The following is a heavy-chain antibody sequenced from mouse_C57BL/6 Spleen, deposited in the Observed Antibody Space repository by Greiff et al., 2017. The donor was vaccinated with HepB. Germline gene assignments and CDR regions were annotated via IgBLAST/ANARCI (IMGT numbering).Heavy chain of an antibody. D-gene: IGHD2-3*01. CDR2: IYPGDGDT. J-gene: IGHJ4*01. V-gene: IGHV1-82*01. CDR1: GYAFSSSW. CDR3: ARSVDGYSYDYAMDY. Sequence: VQLQQSGPELVKPGASVKISCKASGYAFSSSWMNWVKQRPGKGLEWIGRIYPGDGDTNYNGKFKGKATMTADKSSSTAYMQLSSLTSEDSAVYFCARSVDGYSYDYAMDYWGQGTSVTVSS.